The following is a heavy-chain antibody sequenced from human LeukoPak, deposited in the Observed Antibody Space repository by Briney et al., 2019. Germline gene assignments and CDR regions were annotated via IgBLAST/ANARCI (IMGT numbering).Heavy chain of an antibody. V-gene: IGHV4-59*01. CDR2: IYYSGST. CDR1: GGSISSYY. Sequence: SETLSLTCTVSGGSISSYYWSWIRQPPGKGLEWIGYIYYSGSTNYNPSLKSRVTISVDTSKNQFSLKLSSVTAADTAVYYCARDQWYIWNTPSLGWFDPWGQGTLVTVSS. CDR3: ARDQWYIWNTPSLGWFDP. J-gene: IGHJ5*02. D-gene: IGHD1/OR15-1a*01.